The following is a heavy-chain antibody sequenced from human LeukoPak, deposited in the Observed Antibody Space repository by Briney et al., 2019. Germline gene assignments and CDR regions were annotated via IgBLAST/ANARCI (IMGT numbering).Heavy chain of an antibody. CDR1: GYTFTSYG. Sequence: SVKVSCKASGYTFTSYGINWLRQAPGQGLEWMGGIIPIFGTANYAQKFQGRVTITADESTSTAYMELSSLRSEDTAVYYCARAPTVYQFDPWGQGTLVTVSS. CDR3: ARAPTVYQFDP. CDR2: IIPIFGTA. V-gene: IGHV1-69*13. J-gene: IGHJ5*02. D-gene: IGHD5/OR15-5a*01.